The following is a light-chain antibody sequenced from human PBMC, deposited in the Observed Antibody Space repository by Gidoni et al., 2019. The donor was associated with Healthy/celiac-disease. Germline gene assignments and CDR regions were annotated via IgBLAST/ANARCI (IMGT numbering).Light chain of an antibody. J-gene: IGKJ1*01. V-gene: IGKV3-20*01. CDR3: QQYVSSPWT. CDR1: QSVSSSY. CDR2: GAS. Sequence: DIVLTQSPGTLSLSPGERATLSCRASQSVSSSYLAWYQQKPGQAPRLLIYGASSRATGIPDRFSGSGSGTDFTLTISRLEPEDFAVYYCQQYVSSPWTFGQGTKVEIK.